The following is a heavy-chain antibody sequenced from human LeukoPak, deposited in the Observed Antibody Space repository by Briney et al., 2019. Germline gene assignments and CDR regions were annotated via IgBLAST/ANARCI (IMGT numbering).Heavy chain of an antibody. CDR2: ISYDGSNK. V-gene: IGHV3-30*18. CDR1: GFTFSSYG. J-gene: IGHJ4*02. Sequence: GGSLRLSCAASGFTFSSYGMHWVRQAPGKGLEWVAVISYDGSNKYYADSVKGRFTISRDSSKNTLYLQMNSLRAEDTAVYYCAKGGIVVEDYWGQGTLVTVSS. CDR3: AKGGIVVEDY. D-gene: IGHD2-2*01.